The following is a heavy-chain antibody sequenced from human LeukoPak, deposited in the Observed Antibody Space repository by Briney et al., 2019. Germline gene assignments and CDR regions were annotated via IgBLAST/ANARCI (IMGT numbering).Heavy chain of an antibody. CDR2: ISYDGSNK. CDR1: GFTFSSYA. J-gene: IGHJ4*02. D-gene: IGHD2-2*01. V-gene: IGHV3-30*04. CDR3: ARDGGVPAAMTAGRGYFDY. Sequence: PGGSLRLSCAASGFTFSSYAMHWVRQAPGKGLEWVAVISYDGSNKYYADSVKGRFTISRDNSKSTLYLQMNSLRAEDTAVYYCARDGGVPAAMTAGRGYFDYWGQGTLVTVSS.